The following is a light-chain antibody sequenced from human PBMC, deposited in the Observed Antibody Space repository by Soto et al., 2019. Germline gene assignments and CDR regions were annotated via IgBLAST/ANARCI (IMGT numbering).Light chain of an antibody. CDR2: DAS. V-gene: IGKV3-20*01. Sequence: EIVLTQSPGTLSLSPGERATLSCRASQSVSSSYLAWYQQKPGQAPRLLIYDASSRATGSPEMFSGSGSGTDFTLTISRLEPEDFAVYYCQQYGSSPPVTFGQGTKLEMK. CDR1: QSVSSSY. CDR3: QQYGSSPPVT. J-gene: IGKJ2*01.